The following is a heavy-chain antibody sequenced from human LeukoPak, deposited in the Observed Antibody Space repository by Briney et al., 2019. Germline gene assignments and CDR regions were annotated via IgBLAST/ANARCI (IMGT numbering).Heavy chain of an antibody. CDR1: GESFSKYY. CDR2: IYTSGST. CDR3: ARGSSGWYDH. V-gene: IGHV4-59*10. D-gene: IGHD6-19*01. Sequence: PSETLSLTCAVYGESFSKYYWSWIRQPAGKGLEWIGRIYTSGSTNYNPSLKSRVTISVDTSKNQFSLKLSSVTAADTAVYYCARGSSGWYDHWGQGTLVTVSS. J-gene: IGHJ5*02.